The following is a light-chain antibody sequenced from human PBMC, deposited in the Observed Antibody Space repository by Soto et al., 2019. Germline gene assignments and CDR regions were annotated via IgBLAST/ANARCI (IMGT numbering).Light chain of an antibody. V-gene: IGKV3-20*01. CDR3: HQYGSSPPT. J-gene: IGKJ1*01. CDR1: QSVSSSY. Sequence: LLTQSPCNLALSQAAAATLSFRSIQSVSSSYLAWYQQKPGQAPRLLIYGASSRATGIPDRFTGSGSGTDFTLTISRLEPEDFAVFYCHQYGSSPPTFGQGTKV. CDR2: GAS.